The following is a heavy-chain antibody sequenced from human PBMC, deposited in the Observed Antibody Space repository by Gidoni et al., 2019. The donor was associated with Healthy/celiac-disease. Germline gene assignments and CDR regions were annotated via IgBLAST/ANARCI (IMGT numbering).Heavy chain of an antibody. V-gene: IGHV4-39*01. J-gene: IGHJ3*02. CDR1: GGSISSSSYY. D-gene: IGHD2-21*02. Sequence: QLQLQESGPGLVKPSDTLSLTCTVAGGSISSSSYYWGWIRQPPGKGLEWIGSNYYSGSTYYNPSLKSRVTISVDTSKNQFSLKLSSVTAADTAVYYCASPIVVVTDDAFDIWGQGTMVTVSS. CDR2: NYYSGST. CDR3: ASPIVVVTDDAFDI.